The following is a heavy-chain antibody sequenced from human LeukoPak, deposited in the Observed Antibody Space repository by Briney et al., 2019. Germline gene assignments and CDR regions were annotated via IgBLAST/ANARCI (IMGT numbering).Heavy chain of an antibody. CDR1: GGSISSGSYY. D-gene: IGHD3-10*01. CDR2: IYTSGST. Sequence: SETLSLTCTVSGGSISSGSYYCSWIRQPAGKGLGWIGRIYTSGSTNYNPSLKSRVTISLDTSKNQFSLKLSSVTAADTAVYYCAKSLYGSGSYYNWFDPWGQGTLVTVSS. V-gene: IGHV4-61*02. CDR3: AKSLYGSGSYYNWFDP. J-gene: IGHJ5*02.